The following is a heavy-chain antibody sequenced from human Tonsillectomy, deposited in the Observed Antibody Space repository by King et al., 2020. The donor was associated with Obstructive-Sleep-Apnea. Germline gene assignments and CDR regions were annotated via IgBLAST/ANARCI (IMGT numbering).Heavy chain of an antibody. J-gene: IGHJ6*02. V-gene: IGHV3-30*04. CDR2: ISYDGSNK. D-gene: IGHD2-2*01. CDR3: AREGLWCSSTSCYEDYYYYGMDV. CDR1: GFTFSSYA. Sequence: QLVQSGGGVVQPGRSLRLSCAASGFTFSSYAMHWVRQAPGKGLEWVAVISYDGSNKYYADSVKGRFTISRDNSKNTLYLQMNSLRAEDTAVYYCAREGLWCSSTSCYEDYYYYGMDVWGQGTTVTVSS.